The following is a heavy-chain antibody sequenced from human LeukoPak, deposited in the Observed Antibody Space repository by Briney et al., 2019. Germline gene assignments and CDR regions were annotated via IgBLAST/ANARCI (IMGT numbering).Heavy chain of an antibody. D-gene: IGHD3-3*01. V-gene: IGHV1-2*02. J-gene: IGHJ6*03. CDR2: INPNSGGT. Sequence: ASVKVSCTASGYTFTGYYMHWVRQAPGQGLEWMGWINPNSGGTNYAQKFQGRVTMTRDTSISTAYMELSRLRSDDTAVYYCARSLFRFLEWSYRSYYYYYMDVWGKGTTVTVSS. CDR1: GYTFTGYY. CDR3: ARSLFRFLEWSYRSYYYYYMDV.